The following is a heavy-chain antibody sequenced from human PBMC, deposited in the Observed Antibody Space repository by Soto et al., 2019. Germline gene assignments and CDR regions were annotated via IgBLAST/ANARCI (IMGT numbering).Heavy chain of an antibody. CDR3: AGYCSSTICPQHHYFALEV. Sequence: SETLSLTGNVSGASIYTYYCNWIRQSPWKGLKWIGYISDGGSTNYNPSLESRVTISLDTSKKQVSLKLSSVSAADTARYFSAGYCSSTICPQHHYFALEVFGQATTVTFCS. CDR1: GASIYTYY. V-gene: IGHV4-59*01. D-gene: IGHD2-2*01. CDR2: ISDGGST. J-gene: IGHJ6*02.